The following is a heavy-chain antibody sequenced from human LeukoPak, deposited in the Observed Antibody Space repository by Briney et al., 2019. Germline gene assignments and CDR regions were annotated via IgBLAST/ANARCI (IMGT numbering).Heavy chain of an antibody. J-gene: IGHJ4*02. CDR1: EFTFDDYA. D-gene: IGHD3-22*01. CDR3: AKEKYPYDSSGYYDY. Sequence: GRSLRLSCAASEFTFDDYAMHWVRQAPGKGLEWVSGISWNSGSIGYADSVKGRFTISRDNAKNSLYLQMNSLRAEDMALYYCAKEKYPYDSSGYYDYWGQGTLVTVSS. CDR2: ISWNSGSI. V-gene: IGHV3-9*03.